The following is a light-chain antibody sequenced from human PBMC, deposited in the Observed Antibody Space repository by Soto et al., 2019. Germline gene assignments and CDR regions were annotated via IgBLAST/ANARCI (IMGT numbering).Light chain of an antibody. V-gene: IGKV3-20*01. CDR2: GAS. J-gene: IGKJ1*01. CDR3: QQYGSSSWT. Sequence: EIVLTQSPGTLSLSPGERATLSCRASQSVSSSYLAWYQQQPGQAPRLLIYGASSRATGIPDRFSGSGSGTDFHLTISRLEPEDFAVYFCQQYGSSSWTFGQRTKVEIK. CDR1: QSVSSSY.